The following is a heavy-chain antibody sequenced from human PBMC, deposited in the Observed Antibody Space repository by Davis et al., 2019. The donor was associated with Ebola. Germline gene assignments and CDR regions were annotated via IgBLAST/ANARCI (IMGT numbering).Heavy chain of an antibody. CDR1: GGSISSGDYY. D-gene: IGHD4-11*01. V-gene: IGHV4-30-4*01. Sequence: PSETLSLTCTVSGGSISSGDYYWSWIRQPPGKGLEWIGYIYYSGSTYYNPSLKSRVTMSVDTSKNQFSLKLTSVTAADTAMYYCARLATTVTTTSFDYWGQGTLVTVSS. J-gene: IGHJ4*02. CDR2: IYYSGST. CDR3: ARLATTVTTTSFDY.